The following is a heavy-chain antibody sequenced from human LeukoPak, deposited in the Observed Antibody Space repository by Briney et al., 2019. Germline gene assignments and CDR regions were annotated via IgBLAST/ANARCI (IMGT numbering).Heavy chain of an antibody. V-gene: IGHV3-11*01. CDR1: GFTFSDYN. Sequence: GGSLRLSCAASGFTFSDYNMRWIRQAPGKGLEWVSSISRSGSTKYYADSVKGRFTISRDNAKNSLFLQMNSLRAEDTAVYYCIVLAVTGTLGFDNWGQGTLVTVSS. D-gene: IGHD6-19*01. CDR2: ISRSGSTK. J-gene: IGHJ4*02. CDR3: IVLAVTGTLGFDN.